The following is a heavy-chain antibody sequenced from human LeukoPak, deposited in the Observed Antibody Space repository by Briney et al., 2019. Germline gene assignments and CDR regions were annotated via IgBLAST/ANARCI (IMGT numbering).Heavy chain of an antibody. J-gene: IGHJ6*03. Sequence: PSETLSLTCTVSGGSISSSSYYWGWIRQPPGKGLEWIGSIYYSGSTYYNPSLKSRVTISVDTSKNQFSLKLSSVTAADTAVYYCARLLIEFVAAAGTLGEGGYCYMDVWGKGTTVTVSS. V-gene: IGHV4-39*01. CDR3: ARLLIEFVAAAGTLGEGGYCYMDV. D-gene: IGHD6-13*01. CDR2: IYYSGST. CDR1: GGSISSSSYY.